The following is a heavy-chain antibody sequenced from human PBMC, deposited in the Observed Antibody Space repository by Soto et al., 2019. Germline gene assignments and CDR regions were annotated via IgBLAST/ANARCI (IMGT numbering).Heavy chain of an antibody. V-gene: IGHV3-64D*08. CDR1: GFTFSNYA. Sequence: EVQLVESGGGLVQPGGSLRLSCSASGFTFSNYAMYWVRQAPGKGLEYVSAVSDNGGTSYYADSVKGRFTISRDNSKNTLYLHMSRLRAEDTAVYYCLKVPRVPRYYFDYWGQGTLVTVSS. J-gene: IGHJ4*02. CDR3: LKVPRVPRYYFDY. CDR2: VSDNGGTS.